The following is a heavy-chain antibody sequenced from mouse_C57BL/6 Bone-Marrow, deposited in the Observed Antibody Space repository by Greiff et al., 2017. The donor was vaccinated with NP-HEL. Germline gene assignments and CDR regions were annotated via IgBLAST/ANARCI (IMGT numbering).Heavy chain of an antibody. CDR1: GFTFSSYA. J-gene: IGHJ2*01. Sequence: EVQRVESGGGLVKPGGSLKLSCAASGFTFSSYAMSWVRQTPEKRLEWVATISAGGSYTYYPDNVKGRFTISRDNAKNNLYLQMSHLKSEETAMYYCARALYYSSPFFDYGGQGTTLTVSS. CDR2: ISAGGSYT. V-gene: IGHV5-4*01. CDR3: ARALYYSSPFFDY. D-gene: IGHD1-1*01.